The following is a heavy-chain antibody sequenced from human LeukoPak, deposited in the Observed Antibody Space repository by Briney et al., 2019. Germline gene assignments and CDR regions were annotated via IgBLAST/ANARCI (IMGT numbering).Heavy chain of an antibody. D-gene: IGHD6-19*01. CDR1: GFTFSSYS. Sequence: GGSLRLSCAASGFTFSSYSMNWVRQAPGKGLEWVSSISSSSSYIYYADSAKGRFTISRDNAKDSLYLQMNSLRAEDTAVYYCAQGSGRIWGQGTLVTVSS. CDR2: ISSSSSYI. J-gene: IGHJ1*01. CDR3: AQGSGRI. V-gene: IGHV3-21*01.